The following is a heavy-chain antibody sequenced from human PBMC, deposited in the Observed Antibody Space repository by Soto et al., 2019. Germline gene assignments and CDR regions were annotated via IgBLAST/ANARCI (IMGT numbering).Heavy chain of an antibody. Sequence: GGSLRLSCAASGFIFSDYWMHWVRQAPGKGLVWVARINGDGTTTYVDSVKGRFTISRDNAKNMMYLQMNSLRVEDTAMYYCGRGSGPRGRPYWGQGISVTVSS. D-gene: IGHD6-25*01. CDR2: INGDGTT. J-gene: IGHJ4*02. CDR3: GRGSGPRGRPY. CDR1: GFIFSDYW. V-gene: IGHV3-74*01.